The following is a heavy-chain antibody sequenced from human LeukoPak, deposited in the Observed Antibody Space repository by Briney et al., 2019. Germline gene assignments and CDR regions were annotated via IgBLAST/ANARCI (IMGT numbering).Heavy chain of an antibody. J-gene: IGHJ4*02. V-gene: IGHV3-49*04. CDR3: TRGGGGDPVDY. D-gene: IGHD3-16*01. CDR1: GFTFGDYA. Sequence: GGSLRLSCTASGFTFGDYAMSWVRQAPGKGLEWVGFIRSNFYGGTTDYAASVKGRFTISRDGSKSIAYLQMNSLKTEDTAAYYCTRGGGGDPVDYWGQGALVTVSS. CDR2: IRSNFYGGTT.